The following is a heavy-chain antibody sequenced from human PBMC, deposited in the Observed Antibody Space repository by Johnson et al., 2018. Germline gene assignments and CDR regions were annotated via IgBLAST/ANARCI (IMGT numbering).Heavy chain of an antibody. CDR3: SRGNYGIFCRVTVFDP. V-gene: IGHV6-1*01. CDR2: TYYRSKWYT. D-gene: IGHD4-17*01. Sequence: QVQLQQSGPGLVKPSQTLSVTCDISGDSVSSNSVAWNWIRHSPSRGLEWLGRTYYRSKWYTDYALSVKSRITINPDTSKNRFSLHLNSVTPEDTAGYYCSRGNYGIFCRVTVFDPWGQGTRVTGSS. J-gene: IGHJ5*02. CDR1: GDSVSSNSVA.